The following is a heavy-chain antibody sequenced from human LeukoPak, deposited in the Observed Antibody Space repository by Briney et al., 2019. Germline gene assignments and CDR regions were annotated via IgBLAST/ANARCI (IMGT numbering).Heavy chain of an antibody. CDR1: GGSIRSSYYY. CDR3: ARELNGIDP. Sequence: PSETLSLTCTVSGGSIRSSYYYWGWIRQPPGKGLEWIGSIYDSGSTYYNPSLKSRVTISVDRSKNQFSLKLSSVTAADTAVYYCARELNGIDPWGQGTLVTVSS. V-gene: IGHV4-39*07. J-gene: IGHJ5*02. CDR2: IYDSGST. D-gene: IGHD1-20*01.